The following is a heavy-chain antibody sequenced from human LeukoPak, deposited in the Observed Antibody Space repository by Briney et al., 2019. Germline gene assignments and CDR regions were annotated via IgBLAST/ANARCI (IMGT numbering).Heavy chain of an antibody. D-gene: IGHD6-13*01. Sequence: GALRLSCAPPLVSSCIYLVHWGRHTPGKGVVWVLLIYSDRSSTNYAYAVNGRFSITRDNDKNKIYLQMNRQRAEDTAVSYCARDRGSNSEYFHHWGQGTLVTVSS. CDR1: LVSSCIYL. J-gene: IGHJ1*01. CDR3: ARDRGSNSEYFHH. CDR2: IYSDRSST. V-gene: IGHV3-74*01.